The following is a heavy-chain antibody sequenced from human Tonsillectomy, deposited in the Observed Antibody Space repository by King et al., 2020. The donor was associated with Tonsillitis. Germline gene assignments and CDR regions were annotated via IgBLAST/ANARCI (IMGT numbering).Heavy chain of an antibody. V-gene: IGHV4-61*02. J-gene: IGHJ6*03. CDR1: GGSISSGSYY. Sequence: VQLQESGPGLVKPSQTLSLTCTVSGGSISSGSYYWSWIRQPAGKGLEWIGRIYTSGSTNYNPSLKSRVTMSVDTSKNQFSLKLSSVTAADTAVYYCARGYTTSGFYMDVWGKGTTVTVSS. CDR3: ARGYTTSGFYMDV. D-gene: IGHD3-16*02. CDR2: IYTSGST.